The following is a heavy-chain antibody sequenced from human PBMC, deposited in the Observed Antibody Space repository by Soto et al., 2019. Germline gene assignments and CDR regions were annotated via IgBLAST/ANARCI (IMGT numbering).Heavy chain of an antibody. CDR1: GGSISNYY. D-gene: IGHD3-16*02. J-gene: IGHJ6*03. V-gene: IGHV4-59*08. Sequence: SETLSLTCTVSGGSISNYYWTWVRQPPGKGLECIGYIYYSGSTNYNPSLKSRVTISVDTSKSQFSLKLSSVTAADTAVYYCARHYRYFYYMDVWGKGTTVTVSS. CDR2: IYYSGST. CDR3: ARHYRYFYYMDV.